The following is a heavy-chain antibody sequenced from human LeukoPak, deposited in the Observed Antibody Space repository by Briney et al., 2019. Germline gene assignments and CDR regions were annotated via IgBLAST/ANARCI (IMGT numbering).Heavy chain of an antibody. CDR2: IRYDGSNR. Sequence: GGSLRLSCGVSGFTFSSYGMHWVRQAPGKGLEWVAYIRYDGSNRHYADSVKGRFTISRDNSKNMLYLQMNSLRVEDTAVYYCARRGRGRAAIDYWGQGTLVTVSS. V-gene: IGHV3-30*02. J-gene: IGHJ4*02. CDR3: ARRGRGRAAIDY. D-gene: IGHD2-15*01. CDR1: GFTFSSYG.